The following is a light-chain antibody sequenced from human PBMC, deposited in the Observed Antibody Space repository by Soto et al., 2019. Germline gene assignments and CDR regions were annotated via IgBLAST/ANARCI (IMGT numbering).Light chain of an antibody. CDR2: EVS. J-gene: IGLJ1*01. V-gene: IGLV2-14*01. Sequence: QSALTQPASVSGSPGQSITISCTGTSNDVGGYNYVSWFQQHPGKAPKLLIFEVSNRPSGGSHRFSGSKSGNTASVTISGLQAEDEADYYCSSFTSTSTFVFGTGTKLTVL. CDR1: SNDVGGYNY. CDR3: SSFTSTSTFV.